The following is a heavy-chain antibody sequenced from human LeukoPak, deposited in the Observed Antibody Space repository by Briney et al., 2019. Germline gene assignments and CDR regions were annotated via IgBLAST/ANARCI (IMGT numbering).Heavy chain of an antibody. CDR2: IYYSGST. D-gene: IGHD5-12*01. CDR3: ARHGSSQPLQWLPIDY. CDR1: GGSISSSSYY. J-gene: IGHJ4*02. V-gene: IGHV4-39*01. Sequence: PSEALSLTCTVSGGSISSSSYYWGWIRQPPGKGLEWIGSIYYSGSTYYNPSLKSRVTISVDTSKNRFSLKLSSVTAADTAVYYCARHGSSQPLQWLPIDYWGQGTLVTVSS.